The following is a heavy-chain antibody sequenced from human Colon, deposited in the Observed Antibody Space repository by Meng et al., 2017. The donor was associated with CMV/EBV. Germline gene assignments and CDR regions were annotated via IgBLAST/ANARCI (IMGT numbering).Heavy chain of an antibody. CDR2: IGGSGGSK. V-gene: IGHV3-23*01. CDR3: AKASDHYYDFYFDS. J-gene: IGHJ4*02. Sequence: GESLKISCTASGFTFGDYAMSWVRQAPGKGLEWVSGIGGSGGSKFNADSVKGRFTISKDNSKNTLYLQMDSLTAEDSAVYYCAKASDHYYDFYFDSWGQGTLVTVSS. CDR1: GFTFGDYA. D-gene: IGHD3-22*01.